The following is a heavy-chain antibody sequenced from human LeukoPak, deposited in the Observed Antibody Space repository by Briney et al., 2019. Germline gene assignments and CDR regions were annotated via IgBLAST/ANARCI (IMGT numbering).Heavy chain of an antibody. D-gene: IGHD2-2*01. CDR3: AKGPLRGTAAAIDY. J-gene: IGHJ4*02. CDR1: GFTFNNYG. CDR2: ISYDGRNK. V-gene: IGHV3-30*18. Sequence: GGSLRLSCAASGFTFNNYGMHWVRQAPGKGLEWLAVISYDGRNKHYPDSVKGRFTISRDISTDTLWLQMDSLRTEDTAVYYCAKGPLRGTAAAIDYWGQGTLVTVSS.